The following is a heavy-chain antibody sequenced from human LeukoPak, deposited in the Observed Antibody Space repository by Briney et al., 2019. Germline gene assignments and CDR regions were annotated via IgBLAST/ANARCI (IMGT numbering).Heavy chain of an antibody. CDR2: VNEDGSAK. V-gene: IGHV3-7*01. CDR3: ARDYWGSIDH. CDR1: GLTFSNYW. Sequence: QAGGSLRLSCVVSGLTFSNYWMIWVRQAPGKGLESVAIVNEDGSAKYYLDSVKGRFTISRDNARNSLYLEMNSLRAEDTAVYYCARDYWGSIDHWGQGTLVTVSS. D-gene: IGHD7-27*01. J-gene: IGHJ4*02.